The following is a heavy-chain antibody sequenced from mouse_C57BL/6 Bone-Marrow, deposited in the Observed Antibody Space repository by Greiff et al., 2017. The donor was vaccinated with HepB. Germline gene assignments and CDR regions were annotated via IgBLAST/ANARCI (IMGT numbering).Heavy chain of an antibody. V-gene: IGHV5-9-1*02. Sequence: EVQRVESGEGLVKPGGSLKLSCAASGFTFSSYAMSWVRQTPEKRLEWVAYISSGGDYIYYADTVKGRFTISRDNARNTLYLQMSSLKSEDTAMYYWTRGLILRSRGAYWGQGTLVTVSA. CDR3: TRGLILRSRGAY. CDR1: GFTFSSYA. D-gene: IGHD1-1*01. CDR2: ISSGGDYI. J-gene: IGHJ3*01.